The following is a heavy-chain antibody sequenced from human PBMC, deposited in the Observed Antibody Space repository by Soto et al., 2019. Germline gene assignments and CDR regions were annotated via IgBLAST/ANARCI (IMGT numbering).Heavy chain of an antibody. CDR3: ARDGGYCSCGSCYPSEDYYYGMDV. V-gene: IGHV1-69*06. CDR1: GGTFISYA. CDR2: IIPIFGTA. J-gene: IGHJ6*02. Sequence: SGEVCFKASGGTFISYAISWVRQAPGQGLEWMGGIIPIFGTANYAQKFQGRVTITADKSTSTAYMELSSLRSEDTAVYYCARDGGYCSCGSCYPSEDYYYGMDVWGQGTTVTVSS. D-gene: IGHD2-15*01.